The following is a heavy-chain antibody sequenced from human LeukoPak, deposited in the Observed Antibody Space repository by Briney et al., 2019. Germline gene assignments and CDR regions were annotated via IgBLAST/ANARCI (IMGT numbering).Heavy chain of an antibody. CDR3: ARGGYCSSTSCSHAEYFQH. Sequence: KASETLSLTCTVSGGSISSYYWSWIRQPPGKGLEWIGYIYHSGSTYYNPSLKSRVTISVDRSKNQFSLKLSSVTAADTAVYYCARGGYCSSTSCSHAEYFQHWGQGTLVTVSS. CDR1: GGSISSYY. CDR2: IYHSGST. D-gene: IGHD2-2*01. V-gene: IGHV4-59*12. J-gene: IGHJ1*01.